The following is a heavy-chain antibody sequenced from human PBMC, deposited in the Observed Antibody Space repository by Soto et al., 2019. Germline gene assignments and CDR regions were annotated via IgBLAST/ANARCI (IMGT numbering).Heavy chain of an antibody. Sequence: SVMVSCKASGGTFSSYAISWVRQAPGQGLEWIEGIIPIFGTANYAQKFQGRVTITADESTSTAYMELSSLRSEDTAVYYCARVPHYCGGDCYRPHCYYYGIDVWSQGTTVTVSS. CDR2: IIPIFGTA. J-gene: IGHJ6*02. CDR1: GGTFSSYA. D-gene: IGHD2-21*02. V-gene: IGHV1-69*13. CDR3: ARVPHYCGGDCYRPHCYYYGIDV.